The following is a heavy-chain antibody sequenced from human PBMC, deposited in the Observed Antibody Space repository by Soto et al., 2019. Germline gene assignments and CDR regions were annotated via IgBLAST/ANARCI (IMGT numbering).Heavy chain of an antibody. J-gene: IGHJ4*02. D-gene: IGHD3-22*01. V-gene: IGHV3-23*01. CDR2: LSDSVGTT. Sequence: EVQLLESGGGLVQPGGSLRLSCAVSGFSFGTYTVNWVRQAQGMGLEWVSGLSDSVGTTHYAYSVKGRFTISRDKSKNTLYLQMNNLRAEDTAVYYCAKHLIGVRLQAPFDLWGQGTQVTVSS. CDR1: GFSFGTYT. CDR3: AKHLIGVRLQAPFDL.